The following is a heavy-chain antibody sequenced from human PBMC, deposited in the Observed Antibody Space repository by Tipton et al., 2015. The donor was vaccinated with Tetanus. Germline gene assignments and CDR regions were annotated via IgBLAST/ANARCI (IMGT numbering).Heavy chain of an antibody. D-gene: IGHD3-3*01. V-gene: IGHV4-61*01. CDR3: ARANYDFPKKGPFDP. J-gene: IGHJ5*02. Sequence: TLSLTCSVSGGSVRSGSYYWNWIRQPPGKGLEWLAYISYSGSTNSNYSLKSRITISRDTSKNQFSLKLTSVTAADTAVYYCARANYDFPKKGPFDPWGQGTLVIVSS. CDR2: ISYSGST. CDR1: GGSVRSGSYY.